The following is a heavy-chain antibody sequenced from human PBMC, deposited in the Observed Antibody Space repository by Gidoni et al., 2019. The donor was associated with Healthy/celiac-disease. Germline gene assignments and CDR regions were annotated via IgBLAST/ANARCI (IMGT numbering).Heavy chain of an antibody. CDR2: IYYSGST. D-gene: IGHD1-26*01. CDR3: ARVRIVGATPDAFDI. J-gene: IGHJ3*02. V-gene: IGHV4-59*01. CDR1: GGSISSYY. Sequence: QVQLQESGPGLVKPSETLSLTCTVSGGSISSYYWSWIRQPPGKGLEWIGYIYYSGSTNYNPSLKSRVTISVDTSKNQFSLKLSSVTAADTAVYYCARVRIVGATPDAFDIWGQGTMVTVSS.